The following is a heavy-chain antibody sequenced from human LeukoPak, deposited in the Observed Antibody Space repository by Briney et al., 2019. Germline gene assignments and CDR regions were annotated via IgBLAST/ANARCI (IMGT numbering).Heavy chain of an antibody. J-gene: IGHJ4*02. CDR2: ISGDGGST. CDR3: AKVRTPYSRGWYDFDY. V-gene: IGHV3-43*01. D-gene: IGHD6-19*01. CDR1: GFNFDDYT. Sequence: GGSLRLSCAASGFNFDDYTMHWVRHAPGKGLEWVSLISGDGGSTYYADSVKGRFTISRDNSKNSLYLQMNSLRTEDTALYYCAKVRTPYSRGWYDFDYWGQGTLVTVSS.